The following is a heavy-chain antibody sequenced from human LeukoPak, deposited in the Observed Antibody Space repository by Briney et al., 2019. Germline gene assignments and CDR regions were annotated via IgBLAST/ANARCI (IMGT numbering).Heavy chain of an antibody. Sequence: ESGPALVKPTQTLTLTCTFSGFSLSTSGMRVSWICQPPGKALEWLARIDWDDAKFYSTSLKTRLTISKDTSKNQVVLTMTNMDPVDTATYYCARIYSRGPLFDYWGQGTLVTVSS. CDR2: IDWDDAK. V-gene: IGHV2-70*04. J-gene: IGHJ4*02. CDR1: GFSLSTSGMR. D-gene: IGHD2-15*01. CDR3: ARIYSRGPLFDY.